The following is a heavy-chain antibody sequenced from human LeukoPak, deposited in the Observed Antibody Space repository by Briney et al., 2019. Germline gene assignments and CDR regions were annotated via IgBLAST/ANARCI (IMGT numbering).Heavy chain of an antibody. CDR2: ISANNGEI. CDR3: ARVPPSAHQVFSSDY. V-gene: IGHV1-18*04. Sequence: ASVMVSCKASGYTXTNYGISGVRQAPGQGLEWMSWISANNGEIRYAQNFQARVTMTTDTSTTTAYMELRSLRSDDTAVYYCARVPPSAHQVFSSDYWGQGTQVTVSS. J-gene: IGHJ4*02. D-gene: IGHD1-14*01. CDR1: GYTXTNYG.